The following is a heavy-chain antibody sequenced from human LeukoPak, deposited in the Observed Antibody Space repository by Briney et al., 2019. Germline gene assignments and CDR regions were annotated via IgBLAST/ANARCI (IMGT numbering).Heavy chain of an antibody. V-gene: IGHV3-15*01. Sequence: GGSLRLSCAASGFTFSNVWMTWVRQAPGKGLEWVGRIKSKTDGGTIDYAAPVKGRFTISRDDSESTLYLQMNSLKTEDTAVYYCTTVKNVAGAFDHWGQGTLVTVSS. J-gene: IGHJ4*02. CDR3: TTVKNVAGAFDH. D-gene: IGHD6-19*01. CDR1: GFTFSNVW. CDR2: IKSKTDGGTI.